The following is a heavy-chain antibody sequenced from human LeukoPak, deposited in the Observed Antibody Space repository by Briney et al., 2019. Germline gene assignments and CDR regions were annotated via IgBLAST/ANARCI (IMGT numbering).Heavy chain of an antibody. CDR3: ATFGITVGRGGKYYFDC. Sequence: PSETLSLTCTVSGGSISNYYWSWIRQPPGKGLEWIGQIYYSGATKYNPSLKSRITISVDTSKNQFSLMLSSVTAADTAVYYCATFGITVGRGGKYYFDCWGQGTLVTVSS. CDR2: IYYSGAT. V-gene: IGHV4-59*08. CDR1: GGSISNYY. J-gene: IGHJ4*02. D-gene: IGHD3-10*01.